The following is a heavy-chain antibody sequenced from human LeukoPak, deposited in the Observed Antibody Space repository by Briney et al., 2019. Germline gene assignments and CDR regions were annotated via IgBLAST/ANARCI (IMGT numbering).Heavy chain of an antibody. CDR3: ARRCRRYMVRGPNAFDI. D-gene: IGHD3-10*01. CDR1: GGSFSGYY. V-gene: IGHV4-34*01. Sequence: MSSETLSLTCAVHGGSFSGYYWSWIRQPPGKGLEWIGEINRSGSTNYNPSLKSRVTISVDTSKNQFSLKLSSVTAADTAVYYCARRCRRYMVRGPNAFDIWGQGTMVTVSS. J-gene: IGHJ3*02. CDR2: INRSGST.